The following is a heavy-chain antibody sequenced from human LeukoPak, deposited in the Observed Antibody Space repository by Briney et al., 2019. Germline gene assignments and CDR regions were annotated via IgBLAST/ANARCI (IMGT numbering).Heavy chain of an antibody. J-gene: IGHJ6*02. V-gene: IGHV4-59*01. CDR2: IYYSGST. CDR3: ARGHHYYYGMDV. CDR1: GGSISSYY. Sequence: SETLSLTCTVSGGSISSYYWSWIRQPPGKGLEWVGYIYYSGSTNYNPSLKSRVTISVDTSKNQFSLKLSSVTAADTAVYYCARGHHYYYGMDVWGQGTTVTVSS.